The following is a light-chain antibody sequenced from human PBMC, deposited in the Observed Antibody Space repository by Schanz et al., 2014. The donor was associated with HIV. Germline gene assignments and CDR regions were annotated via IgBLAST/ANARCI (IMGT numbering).Light chain of an antibody. V-gene: IGLV1-47*01. Sequence: QSVLTQPPSVSGTPGQRVSISCSGSSSNIGSYSVYWYQQFPGTAPKLLIYKDSRRPSGVPDRFSGSKSGNSASLAISGLRSEDEAHYYCATWDDSLSGVFGGGTKLTVL. J-gene: IGLJ3*02. CDR2: KDS. CDR3: ATWDDSLSGV. CDR1: SSNIGSYS.